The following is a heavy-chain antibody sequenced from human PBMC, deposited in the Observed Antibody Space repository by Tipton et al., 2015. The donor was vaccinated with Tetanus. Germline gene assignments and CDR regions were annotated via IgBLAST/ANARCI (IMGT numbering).Heavy chain of an antibody. CDR1: GASLSSYY. CDR2: IFYSGST. J-gene: IGHJ6*02. Sequence: TLSLTCSVSGASLSSYYWTWIRQSPGRGLEWIGHIFYSGSTKYNLSLKSRVTISVDTSKNQFSLKLSSVTAADTAVYYCARDRGVTSPFGSYYYGMDVWGQGTTVTVSS. V-gene: IGHV4-59*01. CDR3: ARDRGVTSPFGSYYYGMDV. D-gene: IGHD2-21*02.